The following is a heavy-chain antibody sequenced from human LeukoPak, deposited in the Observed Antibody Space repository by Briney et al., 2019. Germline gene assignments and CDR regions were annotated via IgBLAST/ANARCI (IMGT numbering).Heavy chain of an antibody. V-gene: IGHV1-69*04. Sequence: SVKVSCKASGGTFSSYAISWVRQAPGQGLEWMGRIIPILGIANYAQKFQGRVTITADKSTSTAYMELSSLRSEDTAVYYCASSLVDTAMVGAFDIWGQGTMVTVSS. J-gene: IGHJ3*02. CDR3: ASSLVDTAMVGAFDI. CDR2: IIPILGIA. D-gene: IGHD5-18*01. CDR1: GGTFSSYA.